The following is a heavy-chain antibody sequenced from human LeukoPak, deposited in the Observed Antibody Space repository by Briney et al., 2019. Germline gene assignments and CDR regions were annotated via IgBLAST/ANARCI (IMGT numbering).Heavy chain of an antibody. D-gene: IGHD2-15*01. V-gene: IGHV3-30*18. CDR3: AKVGSGGSHLYYYYYYGMDV. CDR1: GFTFSSYG. CDR2: ISYDGSNK. J-gene: IGHJ6*04. Sequence: GGSLRLSCAASGFTFSSYGMHWVRQAPGKGLEWVAVISYDGSNKYYADSVKGRFTISRDNSKNTVYLQMNSLRAEDTAVYYCAKVGSGGSHLYYYYYYGMDVWGKGTTVTVSS.